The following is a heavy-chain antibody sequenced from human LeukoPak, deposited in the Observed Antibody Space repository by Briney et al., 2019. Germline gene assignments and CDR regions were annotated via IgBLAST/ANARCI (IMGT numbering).Heavy chain of an antibody. D-gene: IGHD3/OR15-3a*01. CDR3: AKDSAFGLPRAFDI. V-gene: IGHV3-23*01. J-gene: IGHJ3*02. CDR1: GFTFSNCA. CDR2: ITGGGGST. Sequence: GGSLRLSCAASGFTFSNCAMSWVRQAPGKGLEWVSAITGGGGSTYYADSVKGRFTISRDNSKNTLYLQMNSLRAEDTAVYYCAKDSAFGLPRAFDIWGQGTMVTVSS.